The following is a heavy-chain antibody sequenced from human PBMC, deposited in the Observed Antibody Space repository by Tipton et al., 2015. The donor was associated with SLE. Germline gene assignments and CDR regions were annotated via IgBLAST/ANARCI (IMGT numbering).Heavy chain of an antibody. CDR2: IYYSGST. Sequence: TLSLTCTVSGGSIGTHYWSWIRQPPGKGLEWIGYIYYSGSTNYNPSLKSRVTISVDTSKNQFSLKLSSVTAADTAVYYCATGAMGRPVDSWGQGTLVTVSS. CDR3: ATGAMGRPVDS. CDR1: GGSIGTHY. J-gene: IGHJ4*02. D-gene: IGHD1-26*01. V-gene: IGHV4-59*08.